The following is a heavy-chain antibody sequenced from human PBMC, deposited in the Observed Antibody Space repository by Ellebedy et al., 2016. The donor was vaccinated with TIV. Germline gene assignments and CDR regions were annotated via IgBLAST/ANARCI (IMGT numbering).Heavy chain of an antibody. J-gene: IGHJ4*02. V-gene: IGHV3-23*01. D-gene: IGHD5-18*01. CDR1: GFTFSSYA. CDR2: ISGSGGST. CDR3: AKRPFLDTAMPEYFDY. Sequence: GESLKISCAASGFTFSSYAMSWVRQAPGKGLEWVSAISGSGGSTYYADSVKGRFTISRDNSKNTLYLQMNSLRAEDTAVYYCAKRPFLDTAMPEYFDYWGQGTLVTVSS.